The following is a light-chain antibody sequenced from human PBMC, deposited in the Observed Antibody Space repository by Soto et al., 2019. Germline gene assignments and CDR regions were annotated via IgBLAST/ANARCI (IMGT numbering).Light chain of an antibody. CDR3: GSYTTSGSVV. J-gene: IGLJ2*01. CDR2: DVN. Sequence: QSALTQPASVSGSPGQSIAISCIGTSSDVGAYNYVSWYQQHPGKAPKLVIYDVNNRPSGVSNRFSGSKSGNTASLTLSGLQAEDEADYYCGSYTTSGSVVFGVGTKLTVL. V-gene: IGLV2-14*03. CDR1: SSDVGAYNY.